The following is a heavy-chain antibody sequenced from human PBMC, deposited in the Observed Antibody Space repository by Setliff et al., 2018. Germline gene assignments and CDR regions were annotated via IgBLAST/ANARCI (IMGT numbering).Heavy chain of an antibody. CDR2: IYTDGTT. D-gene: IGHD3-16*01. Sequence: PSETLSLTCTVSGASLRSGSNYWGWFRQPAGKGLEWIGRIYTDGTTNYNPSLKSRVSISADTSMNHFSLRMTSVSAADTAVYYCARSMIQRNYYCGLDVWGQGTTVTVSS. CDR3: ARSMIQRNYYCGLDV. CDR1: GASLRSGSNY. J-gene: IGHJ6*02. V-gene: IGHV4-61*02.